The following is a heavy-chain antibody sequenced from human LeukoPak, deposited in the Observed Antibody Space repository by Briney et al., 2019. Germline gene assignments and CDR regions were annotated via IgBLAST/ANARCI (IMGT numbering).Heavy chain of an antibody. D-gene: IGHD6-19*01. CDR1: GYTFSSYG. J-gene: IGHJ4*02. CDR3: ANTGYRGIAVAGTGDY. CDR2: ISAYNGNT. V-gene: IGHV1-18*04. Sequence: ASAKVSCKASGYTFSSYGISWVRQAPGQGREWMGWISAYNGNTNYAQKLQGRVTMTTDTSTSTAYMELRSLRAEDTAVYYCANTGYRGIAVAGTGDYWGQGTPVTVSS.